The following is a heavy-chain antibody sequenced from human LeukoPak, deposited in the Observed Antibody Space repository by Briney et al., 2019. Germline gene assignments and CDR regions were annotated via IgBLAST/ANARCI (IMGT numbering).Heavy chain of an antibody. Sequence: PSETLSLTCTVSGGSISSYCWSWVRQPPGKGLEWIGYIYTSGSTGYNPSLKSRVTMSVDTSKNQLSMELRFLTAADTAVYYCARARSRLYSYGYYFDYWGQGTLVTVSS. CDR2: IYTSGST. J-gene: IGHJ4*02. D-gene: IGHD5-18*01. V-gene: IGHV4-4*09. CDR1: GGSISSYC. CDR3: ARARSRLYSYGYYFDY.